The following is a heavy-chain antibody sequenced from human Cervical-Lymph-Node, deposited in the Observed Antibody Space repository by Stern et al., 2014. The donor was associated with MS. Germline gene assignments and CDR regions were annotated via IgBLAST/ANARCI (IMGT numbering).Heavy chain of an antibody. V-gene: IGHV4-59*11. D-gene: IGHD4-11*01. Sequence: QVQLPESGRGLVKPSETLSLTCTVSGGSLTSHSWTWIRQPPGKGLEWIGHIYHTEDTNYNPSLVSRVTISIDTSKNHFTLRLSSVTAADTAVYYCARDRRRAYSGFDPWGQGTLVTVSS. CDR1: GGSLTSHS. J-gene: IGHJ5*02. CDR3: ARDRRRAYSGFDP. CDR2: IYHTEDT.